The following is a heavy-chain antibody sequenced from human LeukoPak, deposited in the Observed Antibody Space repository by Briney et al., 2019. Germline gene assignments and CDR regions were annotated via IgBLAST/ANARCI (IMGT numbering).Heavy chain of an antibody. Sequence: GSLRLSCAASGFTFSSYAMHWVRQAPGKGLEWVAVISYVGSNKYYADSVKGRFTISRDNSKNTLYLQMNSLRAEDTAVYYCARAAVDYIAVAGTWNWFDPWGQGTLVTVSS. V-gene: IGHV3-30*01. D-gene: IGHD6-19*01. CDR3: ARAAVDYIAVAGTWNWFDP. CDR1: GFTFSSYA. CDR2: ISYVGSNK. J-gene: IGHJ5*02.